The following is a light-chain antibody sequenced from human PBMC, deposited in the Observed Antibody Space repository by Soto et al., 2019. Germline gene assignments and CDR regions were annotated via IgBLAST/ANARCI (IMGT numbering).Light chain of an antibody. CDR2: DVS. V-gene: IGLV2-14*03. Sequence: QSVLTQPDSVSGSPGQSITISCIGTSSYIGAYNYASWYQQHPGKAPKLIIYDVSNRPSGVSNRFSGSKSGYTASLTISGLQAEDEAGYYCSSYSSTITRVFGTGTKVTVL. CDR1: SSYIGAYNY. CDR3: SSYSSTITRV. J-gene: IGLJ1*01.